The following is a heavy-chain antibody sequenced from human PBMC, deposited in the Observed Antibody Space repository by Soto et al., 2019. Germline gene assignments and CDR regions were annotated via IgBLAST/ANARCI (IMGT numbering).Heavy chain of an antibody. D-gene: IGHD3-22*01. CDR1: AGTFSSYS. CDR3: ARDIRKFLNPKSYYYDSSGSSWFEP. Sequence: SVNGSCNASAGTFSSYSISWVRQAPGQGLEWMGGIIPIFGNTNYAQKLQGRVTMTTDTSTSTAYMELRSLRSVDTAVYYCARDIRKFLNPKSYYYDSSGSSWFEPWGQGTLVTVSS. J-gene: IGHJ5*02. CDR2: IIPIFGNT. V-gene: IGHV1-69*05.